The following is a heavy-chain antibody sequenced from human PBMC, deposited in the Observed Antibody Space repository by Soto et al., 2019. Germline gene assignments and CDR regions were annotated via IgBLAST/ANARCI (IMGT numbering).Heavy chain of an antibody. V-gene: IGHV1-18*04. Sequence: SVKVSCKASGYDFIGHGISWGRQARGQGLEWMGWINSYNGDTKYARKYQDRITLTKDKSTRTVYMELTSLRSDDTAVYYCARDRWLKVPAVVGDKFDSWGQGTLVTV. CDR3: ARDRWLKVPAVVGDKFDS. CDR2: INSYNGDT. CDR1: GYDFIGHG. J-gene: IGHJ5*01. D-gene: IGHD3-16*01.